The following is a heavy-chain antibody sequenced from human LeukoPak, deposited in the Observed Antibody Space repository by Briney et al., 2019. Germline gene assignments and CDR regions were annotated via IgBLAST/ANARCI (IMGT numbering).Heavy chain of an antibody. CDR2: IYPSGGT. Sequence: GGSLRLSCAASGFIVSSNYMSWVRQAPGKGLEWVSVIYPSGGTYYADSVEGRFTISRDDSKNTLYLQMNSLRAEDTAVYYCAREVTGTIDYWGQGTLVTVSS. D-gene: IGHD1-7*01. J-gene: IGHJ4*02. CDR1: GFIVSSNY. CDR3: AREVTGTIDY. V-gene: IGHV3-53*01.